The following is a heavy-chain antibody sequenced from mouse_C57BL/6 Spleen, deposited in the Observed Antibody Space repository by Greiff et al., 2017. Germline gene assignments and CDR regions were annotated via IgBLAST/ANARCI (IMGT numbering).Heavy chain of an antibody. V-gene: IGHV1-64*01. D-gene: IGHD2-4*01. J-gene: IGHJ3*01. Sequence: QVQLQQSGAELVKPGASVKLSCKASGYTFTSYWMHWVKQRPGQGLEWIGMIHPNSGSTNYNEKFKSKATLTVDKSSSTAYMQLSSLTSEDSAVYYCARPRRDYVGAWFAYWGQGTLVTVSA. CDR2: IHPNSGST. CDR3: ARPRRDYVGAWFAY. CDR1: GYTFTSYW.